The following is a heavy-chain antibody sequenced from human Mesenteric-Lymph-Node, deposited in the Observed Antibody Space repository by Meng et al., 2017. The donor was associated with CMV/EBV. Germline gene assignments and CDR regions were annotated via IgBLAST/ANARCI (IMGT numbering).Heavy chain of an antibody. Sequence: YFMPCVRLAPGQAFEWMGIINPSEGRALYAQNFQGRVTMTRDTSTSTVYMDLSSLRSEDTTVYYCARGEEMGAAAMKTDSRSFDYWGQGTLVTVSS. CDR3: ARGEEMGAAAMKTDSRSFDY. V-gene: IGHV1-46*01. D-gene: IGHD2-2*01. J-gene: IGHJ4*02. CDR1: YF. CDR2: INPSEGRA.